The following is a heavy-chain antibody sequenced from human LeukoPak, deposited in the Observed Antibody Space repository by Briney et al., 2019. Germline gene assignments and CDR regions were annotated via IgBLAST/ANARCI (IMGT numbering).Heavy chain of an antibody. CDR3: ARGDSSGYYYFDY. J-gene: IGHJ4*02. CDR1: GFTFSSYA. D-gene: IGHD6-19*01. V-gene: IGHV3-30*14. Sequence: GRSLRLSCAASGFTFSSYAMHWVRQAPGKGLEWVAVISYDGSNKYYADSVKGRFTISRDNSKNTLYLQMNSLRAEDTAVYYCARGDSSGYYYFDYWGQGTLVTVSS. CDR2: ISYDGSNK.